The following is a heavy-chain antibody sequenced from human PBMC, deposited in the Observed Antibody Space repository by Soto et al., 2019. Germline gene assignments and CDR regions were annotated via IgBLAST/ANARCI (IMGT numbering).Heavy chain of an antibody. CDR1: GGSISSGGYS. Sequence: QLQLQESGSGLVKPSQTLSLTCAVSGGSISSGGYSWSWIRQPPGKGLEWIGYIYHSGSTYYNPSRKSRVTISRDRSKHQFSLKLSSVTAADTAVYYCARAGGLGAVAVDYWGQGTLVTVSS. CDR3: ARAGGLGAVAVDY. V-gene: IGHV4-30-2*01. J-gene: IGHJ4*02. CDR2: IYHSGST. D-gene: IGHD6-19*01.